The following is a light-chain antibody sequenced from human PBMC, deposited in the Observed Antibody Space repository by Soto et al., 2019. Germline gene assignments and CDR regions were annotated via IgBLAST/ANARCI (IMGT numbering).Light chain of an antibody. Sequence: EIVLTQSPGTLSLSPGERATLSCRASQSVSSSYLAWYQQKPGQPPRLVMYATSSRATGIPARFSGSGSGIDFILTISRLEPEDFAVYYCQQYGSSSWTFGQGTKV. CDR3: QQYGSSSWT. J-gene: IGKJ1*01. CDR1: QSVSSSY. CDR2: ATS. V-gene: IGKV3-20*01.